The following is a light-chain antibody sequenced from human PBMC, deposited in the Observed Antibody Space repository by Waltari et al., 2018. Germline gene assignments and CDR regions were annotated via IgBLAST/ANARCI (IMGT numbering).Light chain of an antibody. CDR1: QSFSSY. V-gene: IGKV1-39*01. J-gene: IGKJ1*01. CDR2: AAS. CDR3: QQSYSTPPWT. Sequence: DIQMTQSPSSLSASVGDRVTITCRAIQSFSSYLNWYQQKPGKAPKLLIYAASSLQSGVPSRFSGSGSGTDFTLTISSLQPEDFATYYCQQSYSTPPWTFGQGTKVEIK.